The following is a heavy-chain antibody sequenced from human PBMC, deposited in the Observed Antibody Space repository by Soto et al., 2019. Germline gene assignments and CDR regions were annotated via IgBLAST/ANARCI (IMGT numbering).Heavy chain of an antibody. D-gene: IGHD3-22*01. CDR3: ARGGGYYDSGGVFDS. CDR2: IYHSGST. J-gene: IGHJ4*02. CDR1: GGSISSGGYS. Sequence: PSETLSLTCAVSGGSISSGGYSWSWIRQPPGKGLEWIGYIYHSGSTYYNPSLKSRVTLSVDRSKDQFSLKLSSVTAADPAVYYCARGGGYYDSGGVFDSWGRGPLVTVS. V-gene: IGHV4-30-2*01.